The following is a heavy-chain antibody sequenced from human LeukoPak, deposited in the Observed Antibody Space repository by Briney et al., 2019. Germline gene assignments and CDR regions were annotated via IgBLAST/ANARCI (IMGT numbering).Heavy chain of an antibody. D-gene: IGHD5-18*01. CDR3: AKDGGYTYGLNAFDV. CDR2: ISDFGSTT. V-gene: IGHV3-23*01. Sequence: PGGSLRLSCAASGFTFSNYAMSWVRQAPGKGLEWVSAISDFGSTTYYSDSVKGRFTISRDNSKNSLFLDINNLRAEDTAVYYCAKDGGYTYGLNAFDVWGQGTMVTVSS. CDR1: GFTFSNYA. J-gene: IGHJ3*01.